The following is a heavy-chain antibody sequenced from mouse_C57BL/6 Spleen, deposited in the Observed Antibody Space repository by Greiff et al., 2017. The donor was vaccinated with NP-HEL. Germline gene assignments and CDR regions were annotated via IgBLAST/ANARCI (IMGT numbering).Heavy chain of an antibody. CDR2: ISSGSSTI. Sequence: EVHLVESGGGLVKPGGSLKLSCAASGFTFSDYGMHWVRQAPEKGLEWVAYISSGSSTIYYADTVKGRFTISIDNAKNTLFLQMTSLRSEDTAMYYCAREKNRGGNYAMDYWGQGTSVTVSS. CDR1: GFTFSDYG. CDR3: AREKNRGGNYAMDY. V-gene: IGHV5-17*01. J-gene: IGHJ4*01.